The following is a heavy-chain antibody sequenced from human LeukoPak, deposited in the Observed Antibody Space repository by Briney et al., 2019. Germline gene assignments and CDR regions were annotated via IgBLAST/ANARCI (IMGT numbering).Heavy chain of an antibody. J-gene: IGHJ4*02. CDR2: INHSGST. V-gene: IGHV4-34*01. D-gene: IGHD5-24*01. CDR1: GGSFSGYY. Sequence: SETLSLTCAVYGGSFSGYYWSWIRQPPGKGLEWIGEINHSGSTNYNPSLKSRVTISVDTSKNQFSLKLSCVTAADTDVYYCARHRGDGYNRYYFDYWGQGTLVTVSS. CDR3: ARHRGDGYNRYYFDY.